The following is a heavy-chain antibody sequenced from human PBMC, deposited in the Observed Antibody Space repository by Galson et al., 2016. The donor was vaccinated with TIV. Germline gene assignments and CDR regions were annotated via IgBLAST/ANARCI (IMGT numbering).Heavy chain of an antibody. CDR2: MSPNSGYT. CDR1: GYPFTNYD. Sequence: SVKVSCKAFGYPFTNYDINWVRQASGQGLEWIGWMSPNSGYTFYAENFLGRVTMTMDPSISTVYMELSSLRSDDTAVYYCARGVTEGVDYWGQGTRVPVSS. J-gene: IGHJ4*02. V-gene: IGHV1-8*01. D-gene: IGHD4-23*01. CDR3: ARGVTEGVDY.